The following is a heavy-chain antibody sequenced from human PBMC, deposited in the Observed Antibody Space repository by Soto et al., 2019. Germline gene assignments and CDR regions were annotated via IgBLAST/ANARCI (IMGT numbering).Heavy chain of an antibody. V-gene: IGHV3-7*03. J-gene: IGHJ4*02. Sequence: PGGSLRLSCAASGFTFSSYWMGWVRQAPGKGLEWVANIQQDGSERHYGGSVKGRFTISRDNAKNSLYLQMSSLRAEDTSVYYCVESGGAADYWGQGTLVTVSS. CDR3: VESGGAADY. CDR1: GFTFSSYW. D-gene: IGHD2-8*02. CDR2: IQQDGSER.